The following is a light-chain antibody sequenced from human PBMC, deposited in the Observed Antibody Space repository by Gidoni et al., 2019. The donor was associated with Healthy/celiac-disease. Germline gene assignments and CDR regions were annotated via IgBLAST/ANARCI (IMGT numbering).Light chain of an antibody. CDR3: QQYNNWLGT. CDR2: GAS. J-gene: IGKJ1*01. V-gene: IGKV3-15*01. CDR1: QSVSSN. Sequence: EIVMTQSPATLSVSPGERATLPCRASQSVSSNLARYQQKPGQAPRLLIYGASTRATGIPARFSGSGSGTEFTLTISSLQSEDFAVYYCQQYNNWLGTFGQGTKVEIK.